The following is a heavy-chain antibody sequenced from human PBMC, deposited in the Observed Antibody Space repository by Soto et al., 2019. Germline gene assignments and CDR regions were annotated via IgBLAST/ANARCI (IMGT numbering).Heavy chain of an antibody. CDR3: ASDLITMVRPTWFDP. CDR2: TYYRSKWYN. D-gene: IGHD3-10*01. Sequence: SQTLSLTCAISGDRVSSNSAAWNWIRQSPSRGLEWLGRTYYRSKWYNDYAVSVKSRITINPDTSKNQFSLQLNSVTPEDTALYSCASDLITMVRPTWFDPWGQGTLVTVSS. CDR1: GDRVSSNSAA. J-gene: IGHJ5*02. V-gene: IGHV6-1*01.